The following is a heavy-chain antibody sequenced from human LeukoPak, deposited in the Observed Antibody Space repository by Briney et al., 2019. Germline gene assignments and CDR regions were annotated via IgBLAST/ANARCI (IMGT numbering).Heavy chain of an antibody. CDR3: VRDAIAAAGTGG. V-gene: IGHV1-2*02. J-gene: IGHJ4*02. CDR1: GYTFTGYY. Sequence: ASVKVSCKASGYTFTGYYMHWVRQAPGQGLEWKGWINPNSGGTDYSQKFQGRVTMTRDTSISTAYMELSSLRSDDRAVYYCVRDAIAAAGTGGWGQGTLVTVSS. D-gene: IGHD6-13*01. CDR2: INPNSGGT.